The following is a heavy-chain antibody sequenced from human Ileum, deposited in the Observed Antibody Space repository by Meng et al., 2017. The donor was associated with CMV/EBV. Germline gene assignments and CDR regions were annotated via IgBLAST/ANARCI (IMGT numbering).Heavy chain of an antibody. CDR1: GYTFTRHY. D-gene: IGHD6-6*01. CDR2: INPSGTIT. CDR3: AFEYGGSYFFDY. J-gene: IGHJ4*02. Sequence: SCKASGYTFTRHYAHWVRQAPGQGLEWMGLINPSGTITRSAQKFQGRLTMTRDTSTSSVYMELSSLTSDDTAVYYCAFEYGGSYFFDYWGQGTLVTVSS. V-gene: IGHV1-46*01.